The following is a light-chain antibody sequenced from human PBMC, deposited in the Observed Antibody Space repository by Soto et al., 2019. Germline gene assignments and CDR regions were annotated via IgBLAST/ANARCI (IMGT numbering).Light chain of an antibody. Sequence: QSALTQPASVSGSPGQSITISCTGTSSDIGRYNLVSWYQQHPGKPPKLMIYEATKRPSGVSNRFSGSKSGNTASLTISGLDDEDEADYYCSLSASTNTFMFGGGTKLTVL. J-gene: IGLJ3*02. CDR1: SSDIGRYNL. CDR3: SLSASTNTFM. CDR2: EAT. V-gene: IGLV2-23*02.